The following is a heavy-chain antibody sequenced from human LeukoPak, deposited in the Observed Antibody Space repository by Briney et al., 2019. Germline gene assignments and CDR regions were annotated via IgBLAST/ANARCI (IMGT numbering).Heavy chain of an antibody. CDR1: TFTFSDYY. V-gene: IGHV3-11*04. Sequence: GGTLRLSCAASTFTFSDYYMTWIRQAPGKGLEWVSYISSSGSTIYYADSVKGRFIISRDNAKNSLYLQMNSLRAEDTAVYYCAELGITMIGGVWGKGTTVTISS. D-gene: IGHD3-10*02. CDR2: ISSSGSTI. J-gene: IGHJ6*04. CDR3: AELGITMIGGV.